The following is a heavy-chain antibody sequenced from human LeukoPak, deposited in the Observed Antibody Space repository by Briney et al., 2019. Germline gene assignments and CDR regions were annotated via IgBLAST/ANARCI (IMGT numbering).Heavy chain of an antibody. V-gene: IGHV3-66*02. CDR3: ARPYCSSTSCYFDY. CDR1: GFTVSSNY. Sequence: PGGSLRLSCAASGFTVSSNYMSWVRQAPGKGLEWVSVIYSGGNTYYADSVKGRFTIPRDNSKNTLYLQMNSLRAEDTAVYYCARPYCSSTSCYFDYWGQGTLVTVSS. J-gene: IGHJ4*02. D-gene: IGHD2-2*01. CDR2: IYSGGNT.